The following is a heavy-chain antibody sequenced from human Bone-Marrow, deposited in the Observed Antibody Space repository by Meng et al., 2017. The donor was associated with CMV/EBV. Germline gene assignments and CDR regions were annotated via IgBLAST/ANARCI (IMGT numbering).Heavy chain of an antibody. V-gene: IGHV3-66*03. Sequence: GGSLRLSCAASGFTVSSNYMSWVRQAPGKGLEWVSVIYSCGSTYYADSVKGRFTISRDNSKNTLYLQMNSLRAEDTAVYYCSKDRRWGSYSSSIAFDYWGQGTLVTVSS. CDR2: IYSCGST. J-gene: IGHJ4*02. CDR3: SKDRRWGSYSSSIAFDY. D-gene: IGHD6-6*01. CDR1: GFTVSSNY.